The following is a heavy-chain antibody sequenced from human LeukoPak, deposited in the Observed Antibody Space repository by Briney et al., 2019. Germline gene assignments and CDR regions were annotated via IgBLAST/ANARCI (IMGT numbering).Heavy chain of an antibody. J-gene: IGHJ5*01. CDR1: GFIFSSYS. D-gene: IGHD6-6*01. CDR3: TRDPRHFDS. CDR2: ISSSSSYI. V-gene: IGHV3-21*01. Sequence: GGSLRLSCAASGFIFSSYSMNWVRQAPGKGLEWVSSISSSSSYIYYADSVKGRFTISRDNAKNSLYLQMSSLRVEDTAVYYCTRDPRHFDSCGQGTLVTVSS.